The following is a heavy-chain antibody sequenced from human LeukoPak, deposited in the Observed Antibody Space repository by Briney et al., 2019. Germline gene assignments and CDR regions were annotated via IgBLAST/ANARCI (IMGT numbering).Heavy chain of an antibody. Sequence: GGSLRLSCAASGFIFNDYAMSWVRQVPGKGLECVSVISASGGKTYYADSVKGRFTISRDTSKTTISLQMNSLRVEDSAVYYCARLGPASSGWPESFDYWGQGTLVTVSS. V-gene: IGHV3-23*01. D-gene: IGHD6-19*01. CDR2: ISASGGKT. CDR3: ARLGPASSGWPESFDY. J-gene: IGHJ4*02. CDR1: GFIFNDYA.